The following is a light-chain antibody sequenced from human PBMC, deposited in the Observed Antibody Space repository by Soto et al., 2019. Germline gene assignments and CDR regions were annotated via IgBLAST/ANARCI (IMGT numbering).Light chain of an antibody. CDR1: QSVSSSY. Sequence: EIVLTQSPGTLSLSPGETAILSFRASQSVSSSYLAWYQQKPGQAPRLLIYGGSSRATGIPDRFSGGGSGTDFTLTISRLEPEDFAVYLCQQYADSPPTFGPGTKVDIK. CDR3: QQYADSPPT. CDR2: GGS. J-gene: IGKJ3*01. V-gene: IGKV3-20*01.